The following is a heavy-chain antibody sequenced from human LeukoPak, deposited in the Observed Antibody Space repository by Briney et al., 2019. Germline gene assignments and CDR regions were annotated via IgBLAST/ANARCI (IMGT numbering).Heavy chain of an antibody. CDR3: ARGEVIRGVIITLGAFDI. CDR2: ISYDERNT. J-gene: IGHJ3*02. CDR1: GFTFSTYA. Sequence: PGRSLRLSCVASGFTFSTYAMHWVRQAPGKGLDWVAVISYDERNTYYADSVKGRFTISRDNSKNTLYLQMNSLRPEDTAVYYCARGEVIRGVIITLGAFDIWGQGTMVTVSS. D-gene: IGHD3-10*01. V-gene: IGHV3-30*01.